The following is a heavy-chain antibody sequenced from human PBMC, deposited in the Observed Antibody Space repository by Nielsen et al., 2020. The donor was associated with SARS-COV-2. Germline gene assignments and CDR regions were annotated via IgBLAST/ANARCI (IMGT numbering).Heavy chain of an antibody. CDR2: INHSGST. CDR3: ARGAPNVGATKTYRFGAFDI. CDR1: GGSFSGYY. Sequence: ESLKISCAVYGGSFSGYYWSWIRQPPGKGLEWIGEINHSGSTNYNPSLKSRVTISVDTSKNQFSLKLSSVTAADTAVYYCARGAPNVGATKTYRFGAFDIWGQGTMVTVSS. J-gene: IGHJ3*02. V-gene: IGHV4-34*01. D-gene: IGHD1-26*01.